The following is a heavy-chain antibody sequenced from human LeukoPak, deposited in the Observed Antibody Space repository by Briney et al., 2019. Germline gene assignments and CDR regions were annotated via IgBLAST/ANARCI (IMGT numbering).Heavy chain of an antibody. V-gene: IGHV5-51*01. CDR1: GYSFTSYW. CDR2: IYPGDSDT. CDR3: ARLEYSSSWYSDDYYYYMDV. J-gene: IGHJ6*03. D-gene: IGHD6-13*01. Sequence: GESLKIPCKGSGYSFTSYWIGWVRQMPGKGLEWMGIIYPGDSDTRYSPSFQGQVTISADKSISTAYLQWSSPKASDTAMYYCARLEYSSSWYSDDYYYYMDVWGKGTTVTVSS.